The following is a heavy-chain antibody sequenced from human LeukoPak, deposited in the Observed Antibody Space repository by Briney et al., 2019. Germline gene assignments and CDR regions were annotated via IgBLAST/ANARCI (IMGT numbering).Heavy chain of an antibody. Sequence: KSGWSLRLSCAASGFTFSSYSMNWVRQAPGKGLEWVSSISSSSSYIYYADSVKGRFTISRDNAKNSLYLQINSLRAEDTAAYYCARDGGSGSYYNVWFDPWGQGTLVTVSS. CDR1: GFTFSSYS. V-gene: IGHV3-21*01. CDR2: ISSSSSYI. CDR3: ARDGGSGSYYNVWFDP. D-gene: IGHD3-10*01. J-gene: IGHJ5*02.